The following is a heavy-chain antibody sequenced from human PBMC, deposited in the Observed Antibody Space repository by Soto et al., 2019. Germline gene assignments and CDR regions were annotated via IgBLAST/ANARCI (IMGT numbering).Heavy chain of an antibody. D-gene: IGHD5-12*01. CDR2: IRARGGSS. CDR1: VFSFNSYA. V-gene: IGHV3-23*01. Sequence: EVQLLESGGGLVQPGGSLRLACAASVFSFNSYAMVWVSQAPGKVLEWVSVIRARGGSSYFADSVKGSFTISRDNSKNVLSLDMNNRIAEDTATNFCAKGAIEYSATVKNWGQGTLVRVSS. CDR3: AKGAIEYSATVKN. J-gene: IGHJ4*02.